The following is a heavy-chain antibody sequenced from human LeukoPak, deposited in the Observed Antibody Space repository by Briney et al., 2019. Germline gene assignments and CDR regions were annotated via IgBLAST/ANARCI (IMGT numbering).Heavy chain of an antibody. CDR1: GFPLTNYG. CDR2: ICYDGSRT. Sequence: GGSLRLSCAASGFPLTNYGIHWVRQAPGKGLEWVALICYDGSRTYYADSVKGRFTISRDNSKNTLYLQMSSLRAEDTAVYYCAKDFSYCSSSNCHSLYYYYMDVWGKGTTVTVSS. V-gene: IGHV3-33*06. CDR3: AKDFSYCSSSNCHSLYYYYMDV. D-gene: IGHD2-2*01. J-gene: IGHJ6*03.